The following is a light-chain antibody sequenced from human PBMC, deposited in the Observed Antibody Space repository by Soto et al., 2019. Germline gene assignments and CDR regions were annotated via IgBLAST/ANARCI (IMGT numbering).Light chain of an antibody. Sequence: EIVLTQSPGTLSLSPGERATLSCRASQSVSSSYLVWYRQKPGQAPRLLIYGASTRATGIPARFSGSGSGTEFTLTISSLQSEDFAVYYCQQYNNWPRTFGQGTKV. CDR1: QSVSSSY. CDR2: GAS. V-gene: IGKV3-15*01. CDR3: QQYNNWPRT. J-gene: IGKJ1*01.